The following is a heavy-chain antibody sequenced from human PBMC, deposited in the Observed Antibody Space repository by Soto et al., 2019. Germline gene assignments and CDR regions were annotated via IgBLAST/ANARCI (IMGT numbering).Heavy chain of an antibody. CDR1: GASISGYH. V-gene: IGHV4-59*08. CDR3: ARYGGYCSSTSCYFAEYFQH. CDR2: ISYSGAT. Sequence: SETLSLTCTVSGASISGYHWSWIRQFPGKGLECLGYISYSGATNYNPSLKSRVTMSIDTSKNQFSLQLNSVTAADTAVYYCARYGGYCSSTSCYFAEYFQHWGQGTLVTVSS. D-gene: IGHD2-2*01. J-gene: IGHJ1*01.